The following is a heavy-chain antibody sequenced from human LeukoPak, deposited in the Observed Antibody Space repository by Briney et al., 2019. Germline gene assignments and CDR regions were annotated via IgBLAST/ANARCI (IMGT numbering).Heavy chain of an antibody. Sequence: SETLSLTCTVSGGSISSSYWSWIRQPPGKGLEWIGYIYYSGSTTYNPSLKSRVTLSVDTPKNQFSLKLSSVTAADTAVYHCARVGRRGYYFDYWGQGTLVTVSS. CDR1: GGSISSSY. CDR3: ARVGRRGYYFDY. CDR2: IYYSGST. V-gene: IGHV4-59*01. J-gene: IGHJ4*02. D-gene: IGHD3-10*01.